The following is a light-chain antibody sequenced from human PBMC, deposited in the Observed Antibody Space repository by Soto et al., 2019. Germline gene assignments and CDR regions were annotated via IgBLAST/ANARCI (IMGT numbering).Light chain of an antibody. Sequence: QSALTQPASVSGSPGQSITISYTGTSSDVGGYNYVSWYQHHPGKVPQLMIYDVSNRPSGVSNRFSGSKSGNTASLTISGLQAEDEADYYCYSYTSSNTDVFGTGTKLTVL. J-gene: IGLJ1*01. V-gene: IGLV2-14*03. CDR1: SSDVGGYNY. CDR3: YSYTSSNTDV. CDR2: DVS.